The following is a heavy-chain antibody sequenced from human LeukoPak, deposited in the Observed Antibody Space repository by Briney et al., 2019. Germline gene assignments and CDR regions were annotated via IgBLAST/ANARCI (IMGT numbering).Heavy chain of an antibody. CDR3: ARDGGVGATIMNY. J-gene: IGHJ4*02. CDR2: IIPIFGTA. V-gene: IGHV1-69*01. D-gene: IGHD1-26*01. Sequence: ASVKVSCKASGGTLSSYAISWVRQAPGQGLGWMGGIIPIFGTANYAQKFQGRVTITADESTSTAYMELSSLRSEDTAVYYCARDGGVGATIMNYWGQGTLVTVSS. CDR1: GGTLSSYA.